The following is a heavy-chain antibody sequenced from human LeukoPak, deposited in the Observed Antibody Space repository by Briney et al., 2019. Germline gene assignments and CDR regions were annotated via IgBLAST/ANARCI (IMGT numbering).Heavy chain of an antibody. Sequence: GGSLRLSCAASGFTFSSYAMSWVRQAPGKGLEWVSSISSSSSYIYYADSVKGRFTISRDNAKNSLYLQMNSLRAEDTAVYYCARPYYYDSSGTDAFDIWGQGTMVTVSS. V-gene: IGHV3-21*01. CDR3: ARPYYYDSSGTDAFDI. D-gene: IGHD3-22*01. CDR2: ISSSSSYI. J-gene: IGHJ3*02. CDR1: GFTFSSYA.